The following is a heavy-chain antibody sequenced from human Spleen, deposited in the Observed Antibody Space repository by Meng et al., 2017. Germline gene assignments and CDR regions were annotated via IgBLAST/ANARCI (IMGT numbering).Heavy chain of an antibody. CDR2: INPNSGGT. CDR3: ARIFGPFITGDY. Sequence: ASVKVSCKASGYTFTGYYMHWVRQAPGQGLEWMGWINPNSGGTNYAQKFQGRVTMTRDTPISTAYMELSRLRSDDTAVYYCARIFGPFITGDYWGQGTLVTVYS. CDR1: GYTFTGYY. V-gene: IGHV1-2*02. J-gene: IGHJ4*02. D-gene: IGHD3-22*01.